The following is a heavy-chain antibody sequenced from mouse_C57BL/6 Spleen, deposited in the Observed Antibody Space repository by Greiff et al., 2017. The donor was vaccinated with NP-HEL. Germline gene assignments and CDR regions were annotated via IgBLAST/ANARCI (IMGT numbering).Heavy chain of an antibody. CDR2: ISDGGSYT. D-gene: IGHD1-1*02. V-gene: IGHV5-4*01. J-gene: IGHJ4*01. Sequence: EVKLMESGGGLVKPGGSLKLSCAASGFTFSSYAMSWVRQTPEKRLEWVATISDGGSYTYYPDNVKGRFTISRDNAKNNLYLQMSHLKSEDTAMYYCARDYGYYAMDYWGQGTSVTVSS. CDR1: GFTFSSYA. CDR3: ARDYGYYAMDY.